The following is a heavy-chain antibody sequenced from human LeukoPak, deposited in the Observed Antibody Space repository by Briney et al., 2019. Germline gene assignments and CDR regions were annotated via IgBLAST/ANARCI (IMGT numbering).Heavy chain of an antibody. CDR1: GFTFNNYW. CDR3: ARSRAAVVMGELIPSFYYGMDV. CDR2: IKQDGGER. D-gene: IGHD3-16*01. J-gene: IGHJ6*02. Sequence: PGGSLRLSCAASGFTFNNYWMNWVRQVPGKGLEWVATIKQDGGERYYVDSVEGRFTISRDNGKTSVYLQMNSLRADDTAVYYCARSRAAVVMGELIPSFYYGMDVWGQGTTVTVSS. V-gene: IGHV3-7*03.